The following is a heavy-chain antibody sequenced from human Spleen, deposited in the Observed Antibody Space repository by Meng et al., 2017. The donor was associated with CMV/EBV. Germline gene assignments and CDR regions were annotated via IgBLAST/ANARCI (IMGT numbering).Heavy chain of an antibody. V-gene: IGHV3-23*01. D-gene: IGHD2-15*01. CDR2: ISGSGGST. Sequence: GESLKISCAASGFTFSTSYMSWVRQAPGKGLEWVSAISGSGGSTYYADSVKGRFTISRDNSKNTLYLQMNSLRAEDTAVYYCAKDGVAAMDDAFDIWGQGTMVTVSS. CDR3: AKDGVAAMDDAFDI. J-gene: IGHJ3*02. CDR1: GFTFSTSY.